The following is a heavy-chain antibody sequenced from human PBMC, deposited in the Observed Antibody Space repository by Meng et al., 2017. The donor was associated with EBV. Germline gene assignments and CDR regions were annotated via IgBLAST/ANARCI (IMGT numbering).Heavy chain of an antibody. Sequence: QLQLQESGPGLVRPSEXLSLTCTVSGGSISSFYYWGWIRQPPGRGLEWIGSVHYTGSTYYSPSLKSRVTVSVDTSKNQFSLRLTSVTAADTAVYYCARPFPSWQSPRLDPFGAWGQGTLVTVSS. J-gene: IGHJ5*02. V-gene: IGHV4-39*01. D-gene: IGHD6-19*01. CDR3: ARPFPSWQSPRLDPFGA. CDR2: VHYTGST. CDR1: GGSISSFYY.